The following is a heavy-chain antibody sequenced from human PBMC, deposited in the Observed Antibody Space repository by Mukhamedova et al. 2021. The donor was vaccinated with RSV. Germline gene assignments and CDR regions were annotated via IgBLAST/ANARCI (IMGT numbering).Heavy chain of an antibody. Sequence: APGKGLVWVSKNNGDGSGASYADSVKGRFTISRDNAKNTLYLRINNLGAEDTAVYYCGRGGLVGDQDVWGQGTTVTVPS. CDR2: NNGDGSGA. D-gene: IGHD1-26*01. J-gene: IGHJ6*02. V-gene: IGHV3-74*01. CDR3: GRGGLVGDQDV.